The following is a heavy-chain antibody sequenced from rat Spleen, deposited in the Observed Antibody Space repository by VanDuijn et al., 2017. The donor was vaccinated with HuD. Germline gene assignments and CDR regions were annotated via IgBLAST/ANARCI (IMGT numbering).Heavy chain of an antibody. CDR3: TRGTYFRH. J-gene: IGHJ2*01. D-gene: IGHD4-6*01. CDR2: INIGGGDT. V-gene: IGHV5S13*01. CDR1: GFAFRNYG. Sequence: EVQLVESGGGLVEPGRSLKLSCAASGFAFRNYGMAWVRQTLTKGLEWVAFINIGGGDTYYRDSVKGRFTISRDIAKSTLYLQMNDLRSEDTATYYCTRGTYFRHWGQGVMVTVSS.